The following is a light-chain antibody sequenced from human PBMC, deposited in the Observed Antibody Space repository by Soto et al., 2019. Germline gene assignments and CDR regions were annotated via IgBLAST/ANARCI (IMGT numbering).Light chain of an antibody. CDR3: QQYGSSPIT. V-gene: IGKV3-20*01. CDR1: QSVRTN. Sequence: EIVMTQSPVTLSVSPGERVTLSCRASQSVRTNLAWYQQKPGQAPRLLIYDASSRATGIPDRFSGSGSGTDFTLTISRLEPEDCAVYYCQQYGSSPITFGQGTRLEI. J-gene: IGKJ5*01. CDR2: DAS.